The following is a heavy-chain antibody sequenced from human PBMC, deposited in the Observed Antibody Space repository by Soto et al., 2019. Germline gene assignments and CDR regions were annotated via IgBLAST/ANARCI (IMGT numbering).Heavy chain of an antibody. J-gene: IGHJ6*02. CDR2: TIPIFSTT. V-gene: IGHV1-69*13. CDR3: AAAVWRGYSEYYYGMDV. D-gene: IGHD3-3*01. CDR1: GGTFISYA. Sequence: GASVKVSGKAFGGTFISYAFSWVRQAPGQGLEWMGGTIPIFSTTHYAQNFQGRVTITADGSTSTAYMELSSLRSEDTAVYYCAAAVWRGYSEYYYGMDVWGLGTTVTVSS.